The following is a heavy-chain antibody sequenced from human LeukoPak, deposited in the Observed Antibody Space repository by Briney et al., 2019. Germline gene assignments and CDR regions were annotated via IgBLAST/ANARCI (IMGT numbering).Heavy chain of an antibody. Sequence: SVKVSCKASGGTFSSYTISWVRQAPGQGLEWMGRIIPILGIANYAQKFQGRATITADKSTSTAYMELSGLRSEDTAVYYCARESAIPGVFDYWGQGTLVTVSS. J-gene: IGHJ4*02. V-gene: IGHV1-69*04. CDR2: IIPILGIA. CDR1: GGTFSSYT. CDR3: ARESAIPGVFDY. D-gene: IGHD2-2*02.